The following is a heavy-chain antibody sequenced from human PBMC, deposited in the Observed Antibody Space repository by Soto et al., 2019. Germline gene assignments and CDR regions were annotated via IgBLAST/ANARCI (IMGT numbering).Heavy chain of an antibody. J-gene: IGHJ6*02. CDR2: IDPSDSYT. D-gene: IGHD6-13*01. CDR1: GYSFTSYW. Sequence: PGESLKISCKGSGYSFTSYWISWVRQMPGKGLEWMGRIDPSDSYTNYSPSFQGHVTISADKSISTAYLQWSSLKASDTAMYYCARQSGHSSSWYLGYYYYGMDVWGQGTTVTVSS. V-gene: IGHV5-10-1*01. CDR3: ARQSGHSSSWYLGYYYYGMDV.